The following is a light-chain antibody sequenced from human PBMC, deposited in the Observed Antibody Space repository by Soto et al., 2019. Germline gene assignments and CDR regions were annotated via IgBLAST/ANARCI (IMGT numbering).Light chain of an antibody. CDR2: DAS. CDR3: QQRSNWPPT. Sequence: ERVMTQSRTTLSASPGRRSTLACRASQSVSSYLAWYQQKNGQAPRILIYDASNRATGIPARFSGSGYGTDFNLTISSLETVDFAVYYCQQRSNWPPTFGGGTKVDIK. CDR1: QSVSSY. V-gene: IGKV3-11*01. J-gene: IGKJ4*01.